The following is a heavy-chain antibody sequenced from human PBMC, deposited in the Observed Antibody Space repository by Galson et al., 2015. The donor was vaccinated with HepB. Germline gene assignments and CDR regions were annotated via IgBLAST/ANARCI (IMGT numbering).Heavy chain of an antibody. CDR2: IIPIFGTA. Sequence: SVKVSCKASGGTFSSYAISWVRQAPGQGLEWMGGIIPIFGTANYAQKFQGRVTITADESTSTAYMELSSLRSEDTAVYYCASGWNYPYYYYYMDVWGKGTTVTVSS. D-gene: IGHD1-7*01. J-gene: IGHJ6*03. CDR1: GGTFSSYA. V-gene: IGHV1-69*13. CDR3: ASGWNYPYYYYYMDV.